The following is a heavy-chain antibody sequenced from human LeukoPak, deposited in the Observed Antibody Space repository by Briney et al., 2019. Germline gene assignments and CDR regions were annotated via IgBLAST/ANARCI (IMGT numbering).Heavy chain of an antibody. V-gene: IGHV3-30*04. CDR3: ARDLSENYCSDY. J-gene: IGHJ4*02. CDR1: GFTFSSHA. CDR2: ISYDGTRK. Sequence: PGGSLRLSCAASGFTFSSHAMHWVRQAPGKGLEWVAFISYDGTRKCYADSVEGRFTISRDNSKNTLFLQMNSLRAEDTALYYCARDLSENYCSDYYGQGTLVTVSS.